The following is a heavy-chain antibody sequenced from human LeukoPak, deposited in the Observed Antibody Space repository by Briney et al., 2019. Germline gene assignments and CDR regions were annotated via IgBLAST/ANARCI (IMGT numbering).Heavy chain of an antibody. J-gene: IGHJ4*02. V-gene: IGHV3-23*01. D-gene: IGHD3-16*01. CDR3: AKDRRGDLSRFDY. CDR1: GFTFSTYA. CDR2: ISNDAVRT. Sequence: PGGSLRLSCAASGFTFSTYAMSWVRQVPGKGLEWVSTISNDAVRTYYADSVKGRFTISRDNYENTVYLQMNSLRAEDTAVYYCAKDRRGDLSRFDYWGQGTLVTVSS.